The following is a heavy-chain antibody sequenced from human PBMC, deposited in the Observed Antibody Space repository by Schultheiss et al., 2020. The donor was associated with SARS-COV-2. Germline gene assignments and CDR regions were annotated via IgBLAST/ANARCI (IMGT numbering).Heavy chain of an antibody. D-gene: IGHD6-19*01. CDR3: ASGAIESSGWYEDLIPTNAFDI. J-gene: IGHJ3*02. CDR1: GYTFTSYY. Sequence: GESLKISCKASGYTFTSYYMHWVRQAPGQGLEWMGIINPSGGSTSYAQKFQGRVTMTRDTSTSTVYMELSSLRSEDTAVYYCASGAIESSGWYEDLIPTNAFDIWGQGTMVTVSS. V-gene: IGHV1-46*01. CDR2: INPSGGST.